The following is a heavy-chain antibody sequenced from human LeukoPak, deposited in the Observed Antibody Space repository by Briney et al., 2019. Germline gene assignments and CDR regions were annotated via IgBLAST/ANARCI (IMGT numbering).Heavy chain of an antibody. D-gene: IGHD3-10*01. CDR2: IYPGDSDT. Sequence: GESLKISCQGSGYSFTTYWIGWVRQMPGKGLEWMGIIYPGDSDTRYSPSFQGQVTISADKSISTAYLQWSSLKASDTAMYYCARRRPSTHSGPYYFDYWGQGTLVTVSS. V-gene: IGHV5-51*01. J-gene: IGHJ4*02. CDR3: ARRRPSTHSGPYYFDY. CDR1: GYSFTTYW.